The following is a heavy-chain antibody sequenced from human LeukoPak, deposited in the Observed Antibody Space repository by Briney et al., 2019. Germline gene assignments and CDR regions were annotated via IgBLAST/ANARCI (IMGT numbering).Heavy chain of an antibody. CDR3: ATGPVTRSSYNWKNDY. V-gene: IGHV3-15*01. CDR2: IKSKTDGGTT. Sequence: GGSLRLSCAASGFTFSNAWMSWVRQAPGKGLEWVGRIKSKTDGGTTDYAAPVKGRFTISRDDSKNTLYLQMNSLKTEDTAVYYCATGPVTRSSYNWKNDYWGRGTLVTVSS. D-gene: IGHD1-20*01. CDR1: GFTFSNAW. J-gene: IGHJ4*02.